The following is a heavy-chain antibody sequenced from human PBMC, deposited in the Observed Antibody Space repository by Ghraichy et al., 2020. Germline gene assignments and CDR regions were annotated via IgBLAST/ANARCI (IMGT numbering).Heavy chain of an antibody. Sequence: SETLSLTCAVSGASVTRDYWNWIRQPAGKGLEWIGRMFITGDTNYNPSLRSRVSMSIDASKNDFSLRLSSVTAADSAVYYCARDPDWYQFDSWGQGARVTVSS. J-gene: IGHJ4*02. V-gene: IGHV4-4*07. CDR2: MFITGDT. CDR3: ARDPDWYQFDS. D-gene: IGHD3-9*01. CDR1: GASVTRDY.